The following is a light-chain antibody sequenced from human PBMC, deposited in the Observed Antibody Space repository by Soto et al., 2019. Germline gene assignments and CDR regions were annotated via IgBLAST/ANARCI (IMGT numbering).Light chain of an antibody. CDR3: QRYGNSPPWT. CDR2: GAS. V-gene: IGKV3-20*01. CDR1: QSFGSSF. Sequence: EVVLTQSPGTLSLSAGERATLSCRASQSFGSSFLAWYQQKPGQAPRLLIYGASTRATGIPDRFSGSGSGEDFTLTLSRLEPEDSAVYYCQRYGNSPPWTFGQGTKVEIK. J-gene: IGKJ1*01.